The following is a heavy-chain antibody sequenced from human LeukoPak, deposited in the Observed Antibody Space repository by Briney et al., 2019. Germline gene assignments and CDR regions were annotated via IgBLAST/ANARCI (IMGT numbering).Heavy chain of an antibody. CDR2: IPYDGRNK. CDR3: ARDRGSCSGGSCYYFDY. V-gene: IGHV3-30*04. Sequence: GRSLRLSCATSGFTFNSYAVHWVRQAPGKGLEWVAVIPYDGRNKYFADSVKGRFTISRDNSKNTLYLQMNSLRAEDTAVYHCARDRGSCSGGSCYYFDYWGQGTLVTVSS. J-gene: IGHJ4*02. CDR1: GFTFNSYA. D-gene: IGHD2-15*01.